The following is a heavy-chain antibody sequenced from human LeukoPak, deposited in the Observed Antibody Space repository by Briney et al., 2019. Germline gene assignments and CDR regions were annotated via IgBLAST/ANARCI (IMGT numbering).Heavy chain of an antibody. J-gene: IGHJ3*02. CDR1: GFTFSDYY. D-gene: IGHD3-3*01. CDR3: ARVRTRGITIFGVVPSFDI. Sequence: GGSLRLSCAASGFTFSDYYMSWIRQAPGKGLEWVSYISSSGSTIYYADSVKGRFTISRDNAKNPLYLQMNSLRAEDTAVYYCARVRTRGITIFGVVPSFDIWGQGTMVTVSS. CDR2: ISSSGSTI. V-gene: IGHV3-11*01.